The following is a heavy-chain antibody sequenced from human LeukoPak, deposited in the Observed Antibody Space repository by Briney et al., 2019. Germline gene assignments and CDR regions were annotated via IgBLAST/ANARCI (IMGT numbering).Heavy chain of an antibody. D-gene: IGHD3-22*01. CDR2: ISGSDGST. CDR1: GFAFSSYA. V-gene: IGHV3-23*01. CDR3: AKQLKYYYDSSGYYSLFDY. Sequence: GGSLRLSCVASGFAFSSYAMSWVRQAPGKGLEWISTISGSDGSTYFADSVKGRFTISRDNSKNTLYLQMNSLRAEDTAVYYCAKQLKYYYDSSGYYSLFDYWGQGTLVTVSS. J-gene: IGHJ4*02.